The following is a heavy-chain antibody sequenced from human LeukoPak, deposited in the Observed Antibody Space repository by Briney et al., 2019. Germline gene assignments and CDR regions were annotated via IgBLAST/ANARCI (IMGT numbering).Heavy chain of an antibody. J-gene: IGHJ3*02. Sequence: GGSLRLSCAASGFTFDDYAMHWVRQAPGKGLEWVSGISWNSGSIGYADSVKGRFTISRDNAKNSLYLQMNSLRAEDTALYYCAKAIDIVVVPAYASAFDIWGQGTMVTVSS. CDR2: ISWNSGSI. CDR1: GFTFDDYA. CDR3: AKAIDIVVVPAYASAFDI. V-gene: IGHV3-9*01. D-gene: IGHD2-2*01.